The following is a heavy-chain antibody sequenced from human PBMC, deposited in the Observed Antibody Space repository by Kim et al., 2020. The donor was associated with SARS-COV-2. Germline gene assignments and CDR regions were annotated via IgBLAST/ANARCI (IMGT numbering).Heavy chain of an antibody. J-gene: IGHJ4*02. Sequence: GGSLRLSCVASGFSFSNCWMNWVRQAPGKGLEWVAIIKEDGTEKYYVDSVKGRFTVSRDNAKGTLYLQMNSLRVEDTAVYYCARGGGFLIDYWGQGTLVTVSP. D-gene: IGHD3-10*01. CDR3: ARGGGFLIDY. CDR2: IKEDGTEK. CDR1: GFSFSNCW. V-gene: IGHV3-7*01.